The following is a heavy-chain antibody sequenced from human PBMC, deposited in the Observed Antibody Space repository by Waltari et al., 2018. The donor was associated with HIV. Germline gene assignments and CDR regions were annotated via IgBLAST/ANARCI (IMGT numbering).Heavy chain of an antibody. Sequence: QVQLVESGGGVVQPGRSLRLSCAASGFTFSNYGLHWVRQAPGKGLEWVAVIWQEGSNKYYADSVKGRFTISRDNSKNALYLQMNSLRVEDTAGYYCAGGRYDYVWGSPPEYWGQGSLVTVSS. CDR2: IWQEGSNK. V-gene: IGHV3-33*01. CDR1: GFTFSNYG. J-gene: IGHJ4*02. D-gene: IGHD3-16*01. CDR3: AGGRYDYVWGSPPEY.